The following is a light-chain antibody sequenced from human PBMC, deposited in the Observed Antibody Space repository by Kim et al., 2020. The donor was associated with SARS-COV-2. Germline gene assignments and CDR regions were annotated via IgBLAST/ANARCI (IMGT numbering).Light chain of an antibody. CDR2: GKN. J-gene: IGLJ3*02. CDR1: SLRSYY. CDR3: NSRDSSGNRWV. Sequence: LGQTVRITCQGDSLRSYYASWYQQRPGQAPVLVIYGKNNRPSGIPDRFAGSGSGNTASLTITGAQAEDEADYYCNSRDSSGNRWVFGGGTKLTVL. V-gene: IGLV3-19*01.